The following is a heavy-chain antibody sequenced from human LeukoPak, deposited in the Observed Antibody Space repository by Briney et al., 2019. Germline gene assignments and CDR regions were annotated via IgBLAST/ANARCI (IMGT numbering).Heavy chain of an antibody. CDR3: ARGRYYDSSGPFDY. J-gene: IGHJ4*02. CDR1: GGSISSYY. CDR2: IYYSGST. D-gene: IGHD3-22*01. Sequence: SETLSHTCTVSGGSISSYYWSWIRQPPGKGLEWIGYIYYSGSTNYNPSLKSRVTISVDTSKNQFSLKLSSVTAADTAVYYCARGRYYDSSGPFDYWGQGTLVTVSS. V-gene: IGHV4-59*01.